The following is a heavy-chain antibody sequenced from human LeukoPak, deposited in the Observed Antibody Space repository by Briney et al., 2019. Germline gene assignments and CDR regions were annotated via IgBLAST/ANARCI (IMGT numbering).Heavy chain of an antibody. J-gene: IGHJ4*02. V-gene: IGHV1-18*01. D-gene: IGHD4-11*01. CDR2: ISTSTGDT. Sequence: ASVKVSCKTSGYSFILYGISWVRQAPGQGPEWMGWISTSTGDTKYTQKFQGRVTLTTDTSTSTAYMELSSLRSDDAAVYYCARDDNYGIFVNVDYWGQGTLVTVSS. CDR1: GYSFILYG. CDR3: ARDDNYGIFVNVDY.